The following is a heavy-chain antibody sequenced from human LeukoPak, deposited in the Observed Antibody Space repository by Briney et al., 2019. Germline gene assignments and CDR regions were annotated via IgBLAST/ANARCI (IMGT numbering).Heavy chain of an antibody. D-gene: IGHD3-9*01. CDR1: GYTFTGYY. Sequence: ASVKVSCKASGYTFTGYYMHWVRQAPGQGLEWMGWINPNSGGTNYAQKFQGRVTMTRDTSISTAYMELSRLRSDDTAVYYCARVAGSDILTGYSDSSDAFDIWGQGTMVTLSS. V-gene: IGHV1-2*02. CDR3: ARVAGSDILTGYSDSSDAFDI. J-gene: IGHJ3*02. CDR2: INPNSGGT.